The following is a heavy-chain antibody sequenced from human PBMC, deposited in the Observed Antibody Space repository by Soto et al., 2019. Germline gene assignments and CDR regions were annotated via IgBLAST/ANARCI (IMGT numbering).Heavy chain of an antibody. CDR3: AKPLCPYSGSYYFDY. J-gene: IGHJ4*02. V-gene: IGHV3-23*01. CDR1: GFTFSSYA. CDR2: ISGSGGST. D-gene: IGHD1-26*01. Sequence: GGSLRLSCAASGFTFSSYAMSWVRQAPGKGLEWVSAISGSGGSTYYADSVKGRFTISRDNSKNTLYLQMNSLSAEDRSVYYCAKPLCPYSGSYYFDYWGQGTLVTVSS.